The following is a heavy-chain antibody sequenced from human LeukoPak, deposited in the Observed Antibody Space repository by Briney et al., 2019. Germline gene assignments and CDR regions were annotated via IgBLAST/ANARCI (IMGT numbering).Heavy chain of an antibody. J-gene: IGHJ5*02. CDR2: INPSGGST. CDR1: GYTFTSYY. CDR3: ARGGDSSSWYSYNWFDP. D-gene: IGHD6-13*01. V-gene: IGHV1-46*01. Sequence: ASVKVSCKASGYTFTSYYMHWVRQAPGQGLEWMGIINPSGGSTSYAQKFQGRVTMTRDTSTSSVYMELSSLRSEDTAVYYCARGGDSSSWYSYNWFDPWGQGTLVTVSS.